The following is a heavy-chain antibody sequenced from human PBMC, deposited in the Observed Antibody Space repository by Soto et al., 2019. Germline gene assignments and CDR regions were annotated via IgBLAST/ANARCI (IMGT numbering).Heavy chain of an antibody. CDR2: IMPIFGTA. Sequence: VQLVQSGAEVKKPGSSVKVSCKASGGTFSNYAITWVRQAPGQGLEWMGGIMPIFGTANYAQKFQGRLTITADESTTTAYMELSSLRFEDTALYYCAFGVLMTTSDYSGQGTLVTVSS. CDR1: GGTFSNYA. D-gene: IGHD3-3*01. J-gene: IGHJ4*02. V-gene: IGHV1-69*12. CDR3: AFGVLMTTSDY.